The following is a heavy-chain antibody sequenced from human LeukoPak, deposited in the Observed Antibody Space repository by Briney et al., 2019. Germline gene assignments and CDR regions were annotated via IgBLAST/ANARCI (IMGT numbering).Heavy chain of an antibody. CDR1: GFTFSDYW. V-gene: IGHV3-7*01. Sequence: GGSLRLSCAASGFTFSDYWMNWVRQAPGKGLEWVDNIKQDGSETHYVDSVKGRFTISRDNTKESLYLQMNSLRAEDTAVYYCTQIEWERWRGWGQGTLVTVSS. CDR2: IKQDGSET. CDR3: TQIEWERWRG. D-gene: IGHD1-26*01. J-gene: IGHJ4*02.